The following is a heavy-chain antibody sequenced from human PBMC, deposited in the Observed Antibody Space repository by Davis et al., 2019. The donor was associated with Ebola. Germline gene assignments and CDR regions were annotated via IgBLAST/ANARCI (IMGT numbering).Heavy chain of an antibody. Sequence: GSLRLSCAASGFSFSDSWMHWVRQSPGKGLEWIGEINHRGSTKYNPSLESRVTISVDTSKNQFSLRLRSVTAADTAVYYCARGNLPFGDWGQGTLVTVSS. D-gene: IGHD3-3*01. J-gene: IGHJ4*02. CDR1: GFSFSDSW. V-gene: IGHV4-34*01. CDR2: INHRGST. CDR3: ARGNLPFGD.